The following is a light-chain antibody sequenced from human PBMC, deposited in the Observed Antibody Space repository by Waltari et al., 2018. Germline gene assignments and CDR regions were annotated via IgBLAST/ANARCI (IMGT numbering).Light chain of an antibody. CDR1: QSVSTK. V-gene: IGKV3-11*01. Sequence: EIVLTQSPATLSLSPGERATLSCRASQSVSTKLAWYQQKPGQAPRLLIYDASNRAIGVPARFSGSGSGTDFTLTISSLEPEDCAVYYCHQRSNWPPITFGPGTKVDIK. CDR3: HQRSNWPPIT. CDR2: DAS. J-gene: IGKJ3*01.